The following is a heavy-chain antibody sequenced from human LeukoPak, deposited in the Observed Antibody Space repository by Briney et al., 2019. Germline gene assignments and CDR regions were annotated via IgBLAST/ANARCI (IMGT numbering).Heavy chain of an antibody. CDR2: IYYSGST. J-gene: IGHJ4*02. CDR1: GGSISSSSYY. V-gene: IGHV4-39*07. CDR3: AREDGVAAAGSPFDF. Sequence: PSETLSLTCTVSGGSISSSSYYWGWIRQPPGKGLEWIGSIYYSGSTNYNPSLKSRLTISIDTSKNQFSLKLSSVTAADTAVYYCAREDGVAAAGSPFDFWGQGTLVTVSS. D-gene: IGHD6-13*01.